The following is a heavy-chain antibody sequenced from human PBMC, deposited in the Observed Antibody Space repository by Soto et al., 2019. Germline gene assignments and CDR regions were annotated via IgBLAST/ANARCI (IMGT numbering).Heavy chain of an antibody. D-gene: IGHD6-19*01. CDR3: ARVSYSSGWYCLDFDY. J-gene: IGHJ4*02. V-gene: IGHV3-21*01. CDR1: GFTFSSYS. CDR2: ISSSSSYI. Sequence: EVQLVESGGGLVKPGGSLRLSCAASGFTFSSYSMNWVRQAPGKGQEWVSSISSSSSYINYADSVKGRFTISRDNAQNALYQQMNGLRAVDTAVYYWARVSYSSGWYCLDFDYWGQGTLVTVSS.